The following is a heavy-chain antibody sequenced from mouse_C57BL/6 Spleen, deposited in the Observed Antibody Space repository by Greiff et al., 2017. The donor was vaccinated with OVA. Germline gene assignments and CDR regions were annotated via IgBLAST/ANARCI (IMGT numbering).Heavy chain of an antibody. CDR3: TRSHYYGSSYPVAY. V-gene: IGHV1-5*01. J-gene: IGHJ3*01. CDR2: IYPGNSDT. D-gene: IGHD1-1*01. CDR1: GYTFTSYW. Sequence: EVQLQQSGTVLARPGASVKMSCKTSGYTFTSYWMHWVKQRPGQGLEWIGAIYPGNSDTSYNQKFKGKAKLTAVTSASTAYMELSSLTNEDSAVYYCTRSHYYGSSYPVAYWGQGTLVTVSA.